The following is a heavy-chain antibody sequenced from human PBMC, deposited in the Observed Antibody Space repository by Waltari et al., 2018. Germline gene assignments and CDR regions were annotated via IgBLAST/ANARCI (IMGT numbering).Heavy chain of an antibody. J-gene: IGHJ4*02. CDR2: ISAYNGNT. D-gene: IGHD3-22*01. V-gene: IGHV1-18*01. CDR1: GYTFTSYG. CDR3: VRDYYDSSGYYPFPPDY. Sequence: QVQLVQSGAEVKKPGASVKVSCKASGYTFTSYGISWVRQAPGQGLEWMGWISAYNGNTNSAQKLQGRVTMTTDTSTSTAYMELRSLRSDDTAVYYCVRDYYDSSGYYPFPPDYWGQGTLVTVSS.